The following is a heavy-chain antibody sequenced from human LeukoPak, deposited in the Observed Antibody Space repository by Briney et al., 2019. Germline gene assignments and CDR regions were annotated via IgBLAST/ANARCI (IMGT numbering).Heavy chain of an antibody. J-gene: IGHJ4*02. Sequence: GGSLRLSCAASGFTFSTYWMSWVRQAPGKGLEWVANIKQDGSEKYYVDSVKGRFTISGDNAKNSLYLQMNSLRAEDTAMYYCARDSAGNDYWGQGTLVTVS. V-gene: IGHV3-7*01. CDR2: IKQDGSEK. CDR1: GFTFSTYW. CDR3: ARDSAGNDY. D-gene: IGHD6-13*01.